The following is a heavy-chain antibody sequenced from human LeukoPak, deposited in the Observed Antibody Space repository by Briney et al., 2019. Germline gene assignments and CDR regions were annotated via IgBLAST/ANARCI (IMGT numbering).Heavy chain of an antibody. V-gene: IGHV3-23*01. D-gene: IGHD3-10*01. CDR2: ISGSGGST. CDR1: GFTFSTNA. J-gene: IGHJ1*01. Sequence: GGSLRLSCAASGFTFSTNAMSWVRQAPGKGLEWVSAISGSGGSTYYADSVKGRFTISRDNSKNTLYLQMNSLRAEDTAVYYCAKSPMVHRAEYVQHWGQGTLVTVSS. CDR3: AKSPMVHRAEYVQH.